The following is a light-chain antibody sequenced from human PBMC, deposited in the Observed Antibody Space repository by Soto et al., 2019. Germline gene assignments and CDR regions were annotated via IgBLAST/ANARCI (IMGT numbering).Light chain of an antibody. CDR3: QQYGSSGT. Sequence: EIVLTQSPGTLSLSPGERATLSCRASQSVSSNYLAWYQQIPGQAPSLLIYGASSRATGIPDRFSGSGSGTDFTLTISRLEPEDFAVYYCQQYGSSGTFGQGTKVDI. V-gene: IGKV3-20*01. J-gene: IGKJ1*01. CDR1: QSVSSNY. CDR2: GAS.